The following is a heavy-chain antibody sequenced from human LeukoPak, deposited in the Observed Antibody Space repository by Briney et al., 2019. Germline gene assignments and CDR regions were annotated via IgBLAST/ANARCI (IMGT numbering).Heavy chain of an antibody. CDR1: GYTFTNYD. J-gene: IGHJ6*03. CDR2: VSPTSGNT. Sequence: GASVKVSCKASGYTFTNYDFNWVRQAPGQGLLWMGWVSPTSGNTGYDQKFQGRIIITRDAARRTLYMELSSLRFSAQAVYYRARGRYHWNKGGYYYMDVWGEGTTVTVSS. CDR3: ARGRYHWNKGGYYYMDV. V-gene: IGHV1-8*03. D-gene: IGHD1/OR15-1a*01.